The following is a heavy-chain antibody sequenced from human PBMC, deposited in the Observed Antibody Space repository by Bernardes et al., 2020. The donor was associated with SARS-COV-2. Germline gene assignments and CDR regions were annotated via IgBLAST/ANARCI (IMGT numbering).Heavy chain of an antibody. CDR2: IYPGDSDT. D-gene: IGHD7-27*01. Sequence: GVPTLSYQASGYTFSDYWIAWVRQMPGKGLEWMGIIYPGDSDTRYSPSFQGQVTISADKSISTAYVNWSRLKASDTAMYYCARLGTLGVPGERTNYGMDVWGQGTTVTVSS. V-gene: IGHV5-51*01. J-gene: IGHJ6*02. CDR1: GYTFSDYW. CDR3: ARLGTLGVPGERTNYGMDV.